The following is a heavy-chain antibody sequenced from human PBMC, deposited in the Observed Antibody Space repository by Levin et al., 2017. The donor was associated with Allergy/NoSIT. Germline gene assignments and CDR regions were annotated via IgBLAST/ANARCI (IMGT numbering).Heavy chain of an antibody. CDR1: GFTFNTHA. D-gene: IGHD6-13*01. V-gene: IGHV3-23*01. CDR2: ISGGGDIT. J-gene: IGHJ6*02. CDR3: ARKQEGNYGMDV. Sequence: GGSLRLSCVASGFTFNTHAMRWVRQAPGKGLEWVSRISGGGDITYYADPVKGRFSISRDNSKNTVYLQMNSLRVEDTAVYYCARKQEGNYGMDVWGQGTTVTVSS.